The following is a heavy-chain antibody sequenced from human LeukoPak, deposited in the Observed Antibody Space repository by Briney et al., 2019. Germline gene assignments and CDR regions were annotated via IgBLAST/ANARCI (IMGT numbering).Heavy chain of an antibody. CDR3: ARDPPFTTVTTYYYYMDV. CDR2: INPNSGGT. V-gene: IGHV1-2*02. J-gene: IGHJ6*03. Sequence: ASVKVSCKASGYTFTGYYMHWVRPAPGQGLEWMGWINPNSGGTNYAQKLQGRVTMTTDTSTSTAYMELRSLRSDDTAVYYCARDPPFTTVTTYYYYMDVWGKGTTVTVSS. D-gene: IGHD4-11*01. CDR1: GYTFTGYY.